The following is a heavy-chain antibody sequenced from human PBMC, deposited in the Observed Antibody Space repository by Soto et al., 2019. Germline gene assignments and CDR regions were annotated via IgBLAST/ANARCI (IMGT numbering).Heavy chain of an antibody. Sequence: QVQLVQSGAEVKKPGSSVKVSCKASGGTFSSYAISWVRQAPGQGLEWMGGIIPIFGTANYAQKFQGRVTITADESTRTAYMELSSLRSEDTAVYYCARGAIEAMVYATRTYYGMDVWGQGTTVTVSS. CDR2: IIPIFGTA. V-gene: IGHV1-69*12. J-gene: IGHJ6*02. D-gene: IGHD2-8*01. CDR1: GGTFSSYA. CDR3: ARGAIEAMVYATRTYYGMDV.